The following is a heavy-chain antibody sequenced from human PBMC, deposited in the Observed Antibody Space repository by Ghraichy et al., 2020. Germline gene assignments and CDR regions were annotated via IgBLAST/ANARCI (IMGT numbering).Heavy chain of an antibody. V-gene: IGHV1-69*13. CDR2: IIPIFGTA. D-gene: IGHD3-9*01. J-gene: IGHJ3*02. CDR3: ASSAPYYDILRGAFDI. Sequence: SVKVSCKASGGTFSSYAISWVRQAPGQGLEWMGGIIPIFGTANYAQKFQGRVTITADESTSTAYMELSSLRSEDTAVYYCASSAPYYDILRGAFDIWGQGTMVTVSS. CDR1: GGTFSSYA.